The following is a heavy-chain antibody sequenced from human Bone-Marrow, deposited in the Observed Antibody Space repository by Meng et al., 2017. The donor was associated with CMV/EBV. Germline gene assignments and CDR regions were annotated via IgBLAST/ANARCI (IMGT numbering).Heavy chain of an antibody. V-gene: IGHV2-5*02. CDR3: AHPRGWDFDY. CDR2: IYWDDDK. CDR1: RFTLSTSVGG. D-gene: IGHD6-19*01. Sequence: FEESVLTPMKPIPTLPTSCTFSRFTLSTSVGGVGWIRQHPGKALEWISLIYWDDDKRYIPSRKSRLTITKDTSKNQIVLTMNNMDPVDTATYYSAHPRGWDFDYWGQGTLVTVSS. J-gene: IGHJ4*02.